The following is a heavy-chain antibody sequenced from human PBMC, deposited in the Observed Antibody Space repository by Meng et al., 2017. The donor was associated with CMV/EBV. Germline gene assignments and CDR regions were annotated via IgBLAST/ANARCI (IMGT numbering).Heavy chain of an antibody. D-gene: IGHD3-16*01. Sequence: GESLKISCAVSGFTFSSYAMSWVRQAPGKGLEWVSSISSSSSYIYYADSVKGRFTISRDNAKNSLYLQMNSLRAEDTAVYYCARDLGFDYWGQGTLVTVSS. J-gene: IGHJ4*02. V-gene: IGHV3-21*01. CDR1: GFTFSSYA. CDR2: ISSSSSYI. CDR3: ARDLGFDY.